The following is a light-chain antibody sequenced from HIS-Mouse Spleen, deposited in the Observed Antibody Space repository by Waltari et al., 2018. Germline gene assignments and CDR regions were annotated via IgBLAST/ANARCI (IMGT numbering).Light chain of an antibody. V-gene: IGLV1-47*01. J-gene: IGLJ2*01. CDR3: AAWDDSLSGV. CDR2: RNK. CDR1: SSNIGSNY. Sequence: QSVLTQPPSASGTPGQRVTISCSGSSSNIGSNYVYWYQQLPGTAPKLLIYRNKQRPSGVPDRFSGSKSGTSASLAISGLRSEDEADYYCAAWDDSLSGVFGGGTKLTVL.